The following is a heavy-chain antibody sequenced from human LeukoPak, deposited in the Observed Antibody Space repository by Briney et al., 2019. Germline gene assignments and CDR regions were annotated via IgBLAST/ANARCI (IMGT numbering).Heavy chain of an antibody. CDR1: GFTFSSYS. CDR2: ISSSSSYI. CDR3: ARDRLKYSYGFGYNWFDP. Sequence: PGGSLRLSCAAPGFTFSSYSMNWVRQAPGKGLEWVSSISSSSSYIYYADSVKGRFTISRDNAKNSLYLQMNSLRAEDTAVYYCARDRLKYSYGFGYNWFDPWGQGTLVTVSS. D-gene: IGHD5-18*01. J-gene: IGHJ5*02. V-gene: IGHV3-21*01.